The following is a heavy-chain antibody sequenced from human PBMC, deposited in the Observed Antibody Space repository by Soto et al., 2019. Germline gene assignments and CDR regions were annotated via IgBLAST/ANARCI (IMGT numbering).Heavy chain of an antibody. CDR2: ITYSGST. J-gene: IGHJ6*02. CDR1: CGPLSSYSYY. V-gene: IGHV4-39*01. D-gene: IGHD2-21*01. CDR3: ARPAVASFVGAAMDV. Sequence: PSETLSLTCTVSCGPLSSYSYYWGWIRQPPGKGLEWLGSITYSGSTYYNPSLKSRLTISVDTSKNQFSLKVTSVTAADTAVYYCARPAVASFVGAAMDVWGQGTTVTVSS.